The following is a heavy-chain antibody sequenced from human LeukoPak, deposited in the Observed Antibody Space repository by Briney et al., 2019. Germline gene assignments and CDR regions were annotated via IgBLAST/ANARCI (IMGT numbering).Heavy chain of an antibody. Sequence: SETLSLTCAVYGGSFSGYYWSWIRQPPGKGLEWIGEINHSGSTNYNPSLKSRVTISVDTSKNQFSLKLSSVTAADTAVYYCARGPRDYYGSGSYWPYYYYGMDVWGQGTTVTVSS. D-gene: IGHD3-10*01. CDR3: ARGPRDYYGSGSYWPYYYYGMDV. V-gene: IGHV4-34*01. J-gene: IGHJ6*02. CDR2: INHSGST. CDR1: GGSFSGYY.